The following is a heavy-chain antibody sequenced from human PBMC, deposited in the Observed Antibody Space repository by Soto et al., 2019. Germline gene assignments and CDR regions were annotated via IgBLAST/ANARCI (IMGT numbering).Heavy chain of an antibody. V-gene: IGHV3-23*01. D-gene: IGHD1-26*01. CDR1: GFTFSSYA. CDR3: AKDQEGIVGATTSFDY. Sequence: GGSLRLSCAASGFTFSSYAMSWVRQAPGKGLEWVSAISGSGGSTYYADSVKGRFTISRDNSKNTLYLQMNSLRAEDTAVYYCAKDQEGIVGATTSFDYWGQGTLVTVS. J-gene: IGHJ4*02. CDR2: ISGSGGST.